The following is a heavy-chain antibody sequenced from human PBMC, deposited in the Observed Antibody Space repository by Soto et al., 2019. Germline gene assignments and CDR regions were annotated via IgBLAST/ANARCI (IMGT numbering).Heavy chain of an antibody. CDR3: ARDPCISTTCYHDY. J-gene: IGHJ4*02. CDR2: IIPIFGTA. D-gene: IGHD2-2*01. V-gene: IGHV1-69*13. Sequence: SVKVSCKASGDTFMTYAVSWVRQAPGQGLEWMGGIIPIFGTANYAQKFQGRVTITAYESTYTVYMDLSSLRSEDTAVYYCARDPCISTTCYHDYWGQGTLVTVSS. CDR1: GDTFMTYA.